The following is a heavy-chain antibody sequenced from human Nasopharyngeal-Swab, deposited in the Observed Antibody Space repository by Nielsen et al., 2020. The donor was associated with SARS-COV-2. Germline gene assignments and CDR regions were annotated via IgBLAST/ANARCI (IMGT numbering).Heavy chain of an antibody. V-gene: IGHV3-11*03. D-gene: IGHD3-16*01. Sequence: GESLKISCAASGFTFSDYYMSWIRQAPGKGLEWVSYISNSGSSTNYADSVRGRFTISRDNAKNSLYLQMNSLKTEDTAVYYCIKNLDYGFYAFHIWGQGTKVTVSS. CDR3: IKNLDYGFYAFHI. J-gene: IGHJ3*02. CDR1: GFTFSDYY. CDR2: ISNSGSST.